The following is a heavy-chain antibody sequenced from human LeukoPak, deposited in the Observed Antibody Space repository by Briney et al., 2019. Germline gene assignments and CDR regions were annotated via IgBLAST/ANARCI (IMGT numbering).Heavy chain of an antibody. CDR3: ARGTVAGKAPY. Sequence: GGSLRLSCAASGLTFSSYAMNWVRQAPGKGLEWVSYISSSGSTIYYADSVKGRFSISRDNAKNSLHLQMNSLRAEDTAVYYCARGTVAGKAPYWGQGTLVTVSS. V-gene: IGHV3-48*01. J-gene: IGHJ4*02. CDR1: GLTFSSYA. CDR2: ISSSGSTI. D-gene: IGHD6-19*01.